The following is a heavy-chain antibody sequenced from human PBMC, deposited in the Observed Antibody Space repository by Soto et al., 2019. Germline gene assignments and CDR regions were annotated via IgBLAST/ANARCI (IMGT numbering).Heavy chain of an antibody. J-gene: IGHJ4*02. CDR3: TTGGARGWYPCDY. D-gene: IGHD6-19*01. CDR2: IKGDGSQK. V-gene: IGHV3-7*03. CDR1: GYTFSDYW. Sequence: EVQLVESGGGLGQPGGSLRLSCAGSGYTFSDYWMSWVRQAPGKGMEWVANIKGDGSQKYYVVSVKGRFTISRDNAKNSLYLQMNSLRADETAVYFCTTGGARGWYPCDYWGQGTLVTVSS.